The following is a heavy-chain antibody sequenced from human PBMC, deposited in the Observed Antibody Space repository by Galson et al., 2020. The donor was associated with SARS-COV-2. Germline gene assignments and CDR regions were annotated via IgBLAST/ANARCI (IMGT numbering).Heavy chain of an antibody. D-gene: IGHD6-19*01. Sequence: GGSLRLSCEASGFTFSSYAMHWVRQAPGKGLEWLAVISYDGNTQFYAASVKGRFTISRDNSKNALFLQMNSLRPEDTALYYCARDLGAVAGIGGYFQHWGQATLVTVAS. CDR3: ARDLGAVAGIGGYFQH. J-gene: IGHJ1*01. CDR2: ISYDGNTQ. V-gene: IGHV3-30*04. CDR1: GFTFSSYA.